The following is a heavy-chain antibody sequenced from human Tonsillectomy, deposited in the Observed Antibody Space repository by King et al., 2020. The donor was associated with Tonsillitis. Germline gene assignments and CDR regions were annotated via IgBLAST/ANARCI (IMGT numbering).Heavy chain of an antibody. D-gene: IGHD2-2*01. Sequence: VQLQESGPGLVKPSQTLSLTCAVSGGSISSGDYSWSWIRQPPGKGLEWIGYIYYSGGTYYNPSLKSRVTISVDTSTNQFSLRLSSVTAADTAVYYCARGGYCGNISWYGEYAMDVWGQGTTVTVSS. CDR2: IYYSGGT. CDR1: GGSISSGDYS. J-gene: IGHJ6*02. V-gene: IGHV4-30-4*07. CDR3: ARGGYCGNISWYGEYAMDV.